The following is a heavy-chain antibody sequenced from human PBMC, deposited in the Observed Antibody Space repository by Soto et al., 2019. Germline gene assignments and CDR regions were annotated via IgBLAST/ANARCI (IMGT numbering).Heavy chain of an antibody. Sequence: ASVKVSCKTSGYTFSNYGINWVRQAPGQGLEWMGWISGYNGNTNYAQTVQGRVTMTTDTSTGTVYMELRSLKSDDTAIYYCSRFIMVGGWFDPNYYHGMDVWGQGTTVTVSS. V-gene: IGHV1-18*01. D-gene: IGHD6-19*01. CDR3: SRFIMVGGWFDPNYYHGMDV. CDR1: GYTFSNYG. J-gene: IGHJ6*02. CDR2: ISGYNGNT.